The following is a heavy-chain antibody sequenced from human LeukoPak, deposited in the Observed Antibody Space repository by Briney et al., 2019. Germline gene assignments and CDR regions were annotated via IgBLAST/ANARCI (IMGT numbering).Heavy chain of an antibody. Sequence: GRSLRLSCAASGFTFSSYAMHWVRQAPGKGLEWVAVTSYDGSNKYYADSVKGRFTISRDNSKNTLYLQMNSLRAEDTAVYYCARGTPSSSGWLYYGMDVWGQGTTVTVSS. D-gene: IGHD6-19*01. CDR3: ARGTPSSSGWLYYGMDV. CDR1: GFTFSSYA. CDR2: TSYDGSNK. V-gene: IGHV3-30-3*01. J-gene: IGHJ6*02.